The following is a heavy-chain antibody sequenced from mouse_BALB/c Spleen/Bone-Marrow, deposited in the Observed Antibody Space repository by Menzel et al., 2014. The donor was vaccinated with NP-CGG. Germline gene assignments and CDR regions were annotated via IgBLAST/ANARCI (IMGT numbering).Heavy chain of an antibody. V-gene: IGHV5-6-3*01. CDR2: INSNGGST. Sequence: EVKLVESGGGLVQPGGSLKLSCAASGFTFSSYGMSWVRQTPDKRLELVATINSNGGSTYYPDSVKGRFTISRDNAKNTLYLQMSSLKSEDTAMYYCVRDSNDYWGQGTTLTVSS. J-gene: IGHJ2*01. CDR1: GFTFSSYG. CDR3: VRDSNDY.